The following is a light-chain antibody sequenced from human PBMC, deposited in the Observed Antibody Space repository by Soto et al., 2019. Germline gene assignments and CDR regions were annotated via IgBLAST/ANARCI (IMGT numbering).Light chain of an antibody. CDR1: QSVLYSSNNKNY. CDR2: WAS. Sequence: DIVMTQSPDSLAVSLGERATINCKSSQSVLYSSNNKNYLAWYQHKPGHPPKLLIYWASTRESGVPDRFSGSGSGTDFTLTISSLQAEDVAVYYCQQYYSTPYTFGQGPKLEIK. V-gene: IGKV4-1*01. CDR3: QQYYSTPYT. J-gene: IGKJ2*01.